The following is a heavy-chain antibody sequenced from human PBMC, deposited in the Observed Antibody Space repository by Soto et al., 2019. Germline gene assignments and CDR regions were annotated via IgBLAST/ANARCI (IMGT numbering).Heavy chain of an antibody. CDR2: ISYDGSNK. J-gene: IGHJ4*02. CDR3: AVTYYYDSSGLDY. CDR1: GFTFSSYA. V-gene: IGHV3-30-3*01. Sequence: QVQLVESGGGVVQPGRSLRLSCAASGFTFSSYAMHWVRQAPGKGLEWVAVISYDGSNKYYADSVKGRFTISRDNSKNKLYLQMNSLRAEDTAVYYCAVTYYYDSSGLDYWGQGTLVTVSS. D-gene: IGHD3-22*01.